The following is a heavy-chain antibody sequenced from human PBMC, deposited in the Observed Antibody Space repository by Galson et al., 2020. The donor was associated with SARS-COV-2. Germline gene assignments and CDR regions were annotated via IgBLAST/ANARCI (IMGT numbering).Heavy chain of an antibody. V-gene: IGHV3-48*02. Sequence: GGSLRLSCEASGFTFSAYPMNWVRQAPGKGLEWVSYISSAIQYIYSTDAVKGRFTISRDSAKNSLSLQMHSLRDEDTAVYYCARDGGRGYKMDVWGQGTRSPS. J-gene: IGHJ6*01. CDR3: ARDGGRGYKMDV. CDR1: GFTFSAYP. D-gene: IGHD1-1*01. CDR2: ISSAIQYI.